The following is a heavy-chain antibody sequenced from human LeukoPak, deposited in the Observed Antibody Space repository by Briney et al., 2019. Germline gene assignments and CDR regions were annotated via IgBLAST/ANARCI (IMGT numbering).Heavy chain of an antibody. CDR2: ISGSGGST. Sequence: GGSLRLSCPASGFTFSTYSMNWVRQAPGKGLEWVSAISGSGGSTYYADSVKGRFTISRDNSKNTLYLQMNSLRAEDTAVYYCANHQTVLLGFGGLWGFLGGQGTLVTVS. D-gene: IGHD3-10*01. J-gene: IGHJ4*02. CDR3: ANHQTVLLGFGGLWGFL. CDR1: GFTFSTYS. V-gene: IGHV3-23*01.